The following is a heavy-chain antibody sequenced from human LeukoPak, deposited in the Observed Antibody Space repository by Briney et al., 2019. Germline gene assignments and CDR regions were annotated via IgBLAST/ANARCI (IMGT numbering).Heavy chain of an antibody. V-gene: IGHV4-34*01. D-gene: IGHD3-22*01. CDR2: INHSGST. CDR3: ARHYDSSFAADY. Sequence: PSETLSLTCAVYGGSFSGYYWSWIRQPPGKGLEWIGEINHSGSTNYNPSLKSRVTISVDTSKNQFSLKLSSVTAADTAVYYCARHYDSSFAADYWGQGTLVTVSS. CDR1: GGSFSGYY. J-gene: IGHJ4*02.